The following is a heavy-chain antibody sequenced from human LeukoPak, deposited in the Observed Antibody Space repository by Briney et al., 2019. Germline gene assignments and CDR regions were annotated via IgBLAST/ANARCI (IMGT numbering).Heavy chain of an antibody. J-gene: IGHJ4*02. CDR1: GFTFSNAW. CDR2: IKSKTDGGTT. D-gene: IGHD3-3*01. V-gene: IGHV3-15*01. Sequence: GGSLRLSCAASGFTFSNAWMSWVRQAPGKGPEWVGRIKSKTDGGTTDYAAPVKGRFTISRDDSKNTLYLQMNSLKTEDTAVYYCYPERFLEGLIPPHPYYFDYWGQGTLVTVSS. CDR3: YPERFLEGLIPPHPYYFDY.